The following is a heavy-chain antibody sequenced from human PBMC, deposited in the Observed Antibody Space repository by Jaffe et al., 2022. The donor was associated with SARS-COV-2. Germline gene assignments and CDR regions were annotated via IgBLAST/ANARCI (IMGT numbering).Heavy chain of an antibody. Sequence: QVQLVESGGGLVKPGGSLRLSCAASGFTFSDYYMSWIRQAPGKGLEWVSYISSSSSYTNYADSVKGRFTISRDNAKNSLYLQMNSLRAEDTAVYYCARDLTATIFGVVTTPNNAFDIWGQGTMVTVSS. CDR3: ARDLTATIFGVVTTPNNAFDI. V-gene: IGHV3-11*06. D-gene: IGHD3-3*01. CDR1: GFTFSDYY. J-gene: IGHJ3*02. CDR2: ISSSSSYT.